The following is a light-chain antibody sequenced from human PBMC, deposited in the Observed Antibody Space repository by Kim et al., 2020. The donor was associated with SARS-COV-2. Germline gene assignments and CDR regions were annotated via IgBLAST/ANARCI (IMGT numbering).Light chain of an antibody. CDR2: WAS. V-gene: IGKV4-1*01. CDR1: QSVLYSSNNKNY. CDR3: QQYYSTPYT. Sequence: RATINCESSQSVLYSSNNKNYLAWYQQKPGQPPKLLIYWASTRESGVPDRFSGSGSGTDFTLTISSLQAEDVAVYYCQQYYSTPYTFGQGTKPEI. J-gene: IGKJ2*01.